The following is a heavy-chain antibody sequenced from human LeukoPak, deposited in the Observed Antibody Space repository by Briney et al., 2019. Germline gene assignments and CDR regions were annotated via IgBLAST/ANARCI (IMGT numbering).Heavy chain of an antibody. V-gene: IGHV3-21*01. Sequence: GGSLRLSCAASGFTFSSYSMNWVRQAPGKGLEWVSSISSSSSYIYYADSVKGRFTISRDSAKNSLYLQMNSLRAEDTAVYYCARDSIAAAGRPFDYWGQGTLVTVSS. CDR1: GFTFSSYS. D-gene: IGHD6-13*01. CDR2: ISSSSSYI. J-gene: IGHJ4*02. CDR3: ARDSIAAAGRPFDY.